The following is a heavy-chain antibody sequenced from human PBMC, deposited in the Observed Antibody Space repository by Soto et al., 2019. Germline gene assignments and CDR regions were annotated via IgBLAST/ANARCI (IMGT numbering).Heavy chain of an antibody. CDR2: MNPNSGNT. CDR1: GYTFTSYD. J-gene: IGHJ4*02. V-gene: IGHV1-8*01. Sequence: GASVKVSCKASGYTFTSYDINWVRQATGQGLEWMGWMNPNSGNTGYAQKFQGRVTITRDTSASTAYMELSSLRSEDTAVYYCARAKYCSSTSCYYALRKSPDPIDYWGQGTLVTVSS. D-gene: IGHD2-2*01. CDR3: ARAKYCSSTSCYYALRKSPDPIDY.